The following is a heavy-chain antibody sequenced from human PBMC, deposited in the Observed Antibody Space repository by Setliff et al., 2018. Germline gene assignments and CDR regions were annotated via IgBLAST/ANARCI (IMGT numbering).Heavy chain of an antibody. J-gene: IGHJ5*02. CDR3: ARRRAAGTRWFDP. CDR1: GGSFSGYY. D-gene: IGHD6-13*01. CDR2: INHSGST. Sequence: SETLSLTCAVYGGSFSGYYWSWIRQPPGRGLEWIGEINHSGSTNYNPSLKSRVTISVDTSKNQFSLKLSSVTAADTAVYYCARRRAAGTRWFDPWGQGTLVTVSS. V-gene: IGHV4-34*01.